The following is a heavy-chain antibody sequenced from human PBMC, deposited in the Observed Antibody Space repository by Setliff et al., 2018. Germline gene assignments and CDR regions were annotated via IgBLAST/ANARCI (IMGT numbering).Heavy chain of an antibody. V-gene: IGHV1-18*01. CDR3: ERLVRYCTTTTCQTLSGAEV. CDR2: ISPHTGNT. D-gene: IGHD2-2*01. J-gene: IGHJ4*02. CDR1: GYTFSDYG. Sequence: ASVKVSCKASGYTFSDYGISWVRQAPGQGLEWMGWISPHTGNTFYAPQFQGRVIMTTDTSTNTAYMDLRSLRSDDTAVYYCERLVRYCTTTTCQTLSGAEVWGQGTLVTV.